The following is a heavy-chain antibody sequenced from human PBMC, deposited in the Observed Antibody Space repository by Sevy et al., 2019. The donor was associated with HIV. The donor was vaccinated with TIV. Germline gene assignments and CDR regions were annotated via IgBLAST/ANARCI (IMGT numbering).Heavy chain of an antibody. CDR1: GNTFTAYY. V-gene: IGHV1-2*02. Sequence: KVSCRASGNTFTAYYVHWVRQAPGQGLEWMGWINPNSGATKYAQKFQGRVTMTRDTSFSAVYMDLSRLTSADTAVYYCALGTIFEPNYFDPWGQGTLVTVSS. CDR2: INPNSGAT. CDR3: ALGTIFEPNYFDP. J-gene: IGHJ5*02. D-gene: IGHD3-3*01.